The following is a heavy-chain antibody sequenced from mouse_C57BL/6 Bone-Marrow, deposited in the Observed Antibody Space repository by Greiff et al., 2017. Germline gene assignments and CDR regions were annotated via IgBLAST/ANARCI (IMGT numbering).Heavy chain of an antibody. CDR1: GYTFTSYW. J-gene: IGHJ3*01. V-gene: IGHV1-50*01. CDR3: ACYYVAWFAY. Sequence: VQLQQPGAELVKPGASVKLSCKASGYTFTSYWMQWVKQRPGQGLEWIGEIDPSDSYTNYNQKFKGKATLTVYTSSSTAYMQLSSLTSEDSAVYYCACYYVAWFAYWGQGTLVTGSA. CDR2: IDPSDSYT. D-gene: IGHD1-1*01.